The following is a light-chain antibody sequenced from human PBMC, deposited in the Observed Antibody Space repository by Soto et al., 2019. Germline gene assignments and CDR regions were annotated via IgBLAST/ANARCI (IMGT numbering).Light chain of an antibody. J-gene: IGKJ1*01. CDR2: DAS. Sequence: EIVLTQSPATLSLSPGDRATLSCRASQSVTTLLAWYQQKPGQAPRLLIQDASNRATGIPPRFSGSGSGTDFTLTISSLEPQDSAVYYCQQRSNWPRTFGQGTKVDIK. CDR1: QSVTTL. CDR3: QQRSNWPRT. V-gene: IGKV3-11*01.